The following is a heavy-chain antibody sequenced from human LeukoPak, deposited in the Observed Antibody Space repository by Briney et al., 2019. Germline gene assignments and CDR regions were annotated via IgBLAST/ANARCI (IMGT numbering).Heavy chain of an antibody. CDR2: IWYDGSNK. CDR3: ARGVGGYSYGTDY. Sequence: GGCLRLSCAASGFTFSSYGMHWVRQAPGKGLEWVAVIWYDGSNKYYADSVKGRFTISRDNSKNTLYLQMNRLRAEDTAVYYCARGVGGYSYGTDYWGQGTLVTVSS. J-gene: IGHJ4*02. D-gene: IGHD5-18*01. CDR1: GFTFSSYG. V-gene: IGHV3-33*01.